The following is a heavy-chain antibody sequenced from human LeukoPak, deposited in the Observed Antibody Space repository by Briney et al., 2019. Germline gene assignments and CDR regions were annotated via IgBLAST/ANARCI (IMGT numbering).Heavy chain of an antibody. D-gene: IGHD1-26*01. CDR2: ISGSGGST. V-gene: IGHV3-23*01. Sequence: GGSLRLSCAASGFTFSSYAMSWVRQAPGKGLEWVSAISGSGGSTYYADSVKGRFTISRDNSKNTLYLQMNSLRAEDTAVYYCAKGSGGYYPIYYYYYYGMDVWGQGTTVTVSS. J-gene: IGHJ6*02. CDR3: AKGSGGYYPIYYYYYYGMDV. CDR1: GFTFSSYA.